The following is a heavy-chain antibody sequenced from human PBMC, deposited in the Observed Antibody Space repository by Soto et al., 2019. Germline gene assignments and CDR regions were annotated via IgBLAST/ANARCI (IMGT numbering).Heavy chain of an antibody. Sequence: ASVKVSCKASGYTFTSYYMHWVRQAPGQGLEWMGIINPSGGSTSYAQKFQGRVTMTRDTSTSTVYMELSSLRSEDTAVYYCARDFQQGRPYYYYGMDVWGQGTTVTVSS. CDR2: INPSGGST. D-gene: IGHD6-19*01. J-gene: IGHJ6*02. V-gene: IGHV1-46*01. CDR1: GYTFTSYY. CDR3: ARDFQQGRPYYYYGMDV.